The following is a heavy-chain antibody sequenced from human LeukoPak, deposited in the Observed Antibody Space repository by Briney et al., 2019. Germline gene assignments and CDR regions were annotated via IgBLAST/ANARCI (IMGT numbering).Heavy chain of an antibody. Sequence: GASVKVSCKASGYTFTGYYMHWVRQAPGRGLEWMGWINPNSGGTNYAQKFQGWVTMTRDTSISTAYMELSRLRSDDTAVYYCARDSSSSREYDYWGQGTLVTVSS. CDR2: INPNSGGT. J-gene: IGHJ4*02. CDR1: GYTFTGYY. D-gene: IGHD6-13*01. CDR3: ARDSSSSREYDY. V-gene: IGHV1-2*04.